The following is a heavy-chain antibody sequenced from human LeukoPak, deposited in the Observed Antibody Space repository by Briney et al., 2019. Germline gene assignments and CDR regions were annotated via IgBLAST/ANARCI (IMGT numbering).Heavy chain of an antibody. V-gene: IGHV4-28*01. CDR1: GYYISSSNW. J-gene: IGHJ3*02. CDR3: ARTRVARFAFDI. Sequence: PSETLSLTCAVSGYYISSSNWWGWIRQPPGKGLEWIGYMYYTGSTYYNPSLKSRVTMSVDTSKNQFSLKLSSVTAVDTAVYYCARTRVARFAFDIWGQGTMVIVSS. CDR2: MYYTGST. D-gene: IGHD3-3*01.